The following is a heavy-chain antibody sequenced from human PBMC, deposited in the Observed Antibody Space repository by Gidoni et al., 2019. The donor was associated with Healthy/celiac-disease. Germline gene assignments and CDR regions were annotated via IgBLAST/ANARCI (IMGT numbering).Heavy chain of an antibody. CDR1: GGPVSGYY. Sequence: QVQLQESGPGLVQPSETLSLTCTVSGGPVSGYYWSWIRQHAGKGLEWIGSIHTRGSTNYNPSLKSRVTMSVDTSKNQFSLKLNSVTAADTAVYYCARVRDYDSSGYSLGPLDYWGQGTLVTVSS. CDR2: IHTRGST. J-gene: IGHJ4*02. D-gene: IGHD3-22*01. V-gene: IGHV4-4*07. CDR3: ARVRDYDSSGYSLGPLDY.